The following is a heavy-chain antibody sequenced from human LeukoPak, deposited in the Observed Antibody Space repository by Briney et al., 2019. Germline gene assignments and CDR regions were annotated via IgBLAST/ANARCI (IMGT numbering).Heavy chain of an antibody. V-gene: IGHV1-69*04. Sequence: SVKVSCKASGGTFSSYAISWVRHAPGQGLEWMGRIIPILGIANYAQKFQGRVTITADKSTSTAYMELSSLRSEDTAVYYCARARDNYDSSGYYNNWFDPWGQGTLVTVSS. CDR1: GGTFSSYA. CDR3: ARARDNYDSSGYYNNWFDP. J-gene: IGHJ5*02. CDR2: IIPILGIA. D-gene: IGHD3-22*01.